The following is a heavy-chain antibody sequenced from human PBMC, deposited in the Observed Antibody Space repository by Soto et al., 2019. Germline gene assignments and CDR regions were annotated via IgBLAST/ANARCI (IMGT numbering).Heavy chain of an antibody. CDR3: VRDSVMDV. V-gene: IGHV3-21*01. CDR1: GFTFSGDS. J-gene: IGHJ6*02. CDR2: ISTTSTYI. Sequence: GGSLRLSCAASGFTFSGDSMNWVRQAPGKGLEWVASISTTSTYIYYADSVKGRFTISRDNAKNSLHLQMNSLRAEDTAVYYCVRDSVMDVWGQGTTVTVSS.